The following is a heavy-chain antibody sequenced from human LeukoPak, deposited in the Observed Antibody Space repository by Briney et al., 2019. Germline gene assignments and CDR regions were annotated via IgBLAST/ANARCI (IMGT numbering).Heavy chain of an antibody. Sequence: SETLSLTCTVSGGSISRYYWSYIRQPPGKGLEWIGYIYYSGSTNYNPPLKSRVTISVDTSKDQFSLKLSSVTAADAAVYYCARHGYCSGGTCYSNYYYGMDVWGQGTTVTVSS. D-gene: IGHD2-15*01. J-gene: IGHJ6*02. CDR2: IYYSGST. CDR3: ARHGYCSGGTCYSNYYYGMDV. V-gene: IGHV4-59*08. CDR1: GGSISRYY.